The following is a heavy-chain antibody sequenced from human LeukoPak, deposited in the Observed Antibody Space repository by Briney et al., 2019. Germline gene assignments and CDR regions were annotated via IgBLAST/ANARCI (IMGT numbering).Heavy chain of an antibody. CDR1: EFTFVRYA. V-gene: IGHV3-48*04. CDR3: VRDPSYGSSWYYYMDV. J-gene: IGHJ6*03. CDR2: ISSSSFKI. D-gene: IGHD6-13*01. Sequence: GGSLRLSCAAPEFTFVRYAMNWVRQAPGKGLEWVSYISSSSFKIGYADSVKGRFTISRDNSKNSLYLQMDSLRVEDTAVYYCVRDPSYGSSWYYYMDVWGKGTTVTVSS.